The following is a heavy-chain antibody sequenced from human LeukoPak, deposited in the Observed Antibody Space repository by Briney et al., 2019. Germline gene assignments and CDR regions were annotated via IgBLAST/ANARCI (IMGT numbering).Heavy chain of an antibody. CDR3: ASPARGITMVRGVIGAFDI. Sequence: PSKTLSLTCAVYGGSFSGYYWSWIRQPPGKGLEWIGEINHSGSTNYNPSLKSRVTISVDTSKNQFSLKLSSVTAADTAVYYCASPARGITMVRGVIGAFDIWGQGTMVTVSS. CDR1: GGSFSGYY. CDR2: INHSGST. J-gene: IGHJ3*02. D-gene: IGHD3-10*01. V-gene: IGHV4-34*01.